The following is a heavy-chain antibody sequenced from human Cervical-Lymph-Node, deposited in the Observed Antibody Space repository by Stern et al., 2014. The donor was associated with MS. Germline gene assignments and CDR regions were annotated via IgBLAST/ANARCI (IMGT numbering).Heavy chain of an antibody. V-gene: IGHV6-1*01. J-gene: IGHJ6*02. CDR1: GDSVSSNSAA. Sequence: QVQLQQSGPGLVKPSQTLSLTCAISGDSVSSNSAAWNWIRQSPSRGLEWLGRTYYRSKWYNDYAVSVKSRITINPDTSKNQFSLQLNSVTPEDTAVYYCARGISRGSGWGYYYYGMDVWGQGTTVTVSS. CDR2: TYYRSKWYN. D-gene: IGHD6-19*01. CDR3: ARGISRGSGWGYYYYGMDV.